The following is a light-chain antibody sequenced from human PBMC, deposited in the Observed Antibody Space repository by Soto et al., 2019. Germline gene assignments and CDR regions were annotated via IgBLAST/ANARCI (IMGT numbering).Light chain of an antibody. CDR3: QQRSNWPPIT. Sequence: EIVLTQSPGTLSLSPGERATLSCRAIQSVSNNYLAWYQHKPGQAPRLLIYDASNRATGIPARFSGSGSGTDFTLTISSLEPEDFAVYYCQQRSNWPPITFGQGTRLEIK. J-gene: IGKJ5*01. CDR1: QSVSNNY. CDR2: DAS. V-gene: IGKV3-11*01.